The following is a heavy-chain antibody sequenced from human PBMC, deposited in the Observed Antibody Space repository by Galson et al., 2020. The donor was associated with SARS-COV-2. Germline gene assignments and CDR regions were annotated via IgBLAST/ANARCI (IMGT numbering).Heavy chain of an antibody. V-gene: IGHV3-9*01. CDR2: ISWNSGSI. D-gene: IGHD1-26*01. J-gene: IGHJ4*02. CDR1: GFTFDDYA. Sequence: GGSLRLSCAASGFTFDDYAMHWVRQAPGKGLEWVSGISWNSGSIGYADSVKGRFTISRDNAKNSLYLQMNSLRAEDTALYYCAKVAGATTSDYWGQGTLVTVSS. CDR3: AKVAGATTSDY.